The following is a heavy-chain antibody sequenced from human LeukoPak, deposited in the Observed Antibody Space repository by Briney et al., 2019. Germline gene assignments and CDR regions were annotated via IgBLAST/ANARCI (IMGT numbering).Heavy chain of an antibody. CDR3: TTDSPAVGATVL. CDR2: IKSKTDGGTT. V-gene: IGHV3-15*01. Sequence: GGSLRLSCAASGFTFSNAWMSWVRQAPGKGLEWVGRIKSKTDGGTTDYAAPVKGRFTISRDDSKNTPYLQMNSLKTEDTAVYYCTTDSPAVGATVLWGQGTLVTVSS. J-gene: IGHJ4*02. CDR1: GFTFSNAW. D-gene: IGHD1-26*01.